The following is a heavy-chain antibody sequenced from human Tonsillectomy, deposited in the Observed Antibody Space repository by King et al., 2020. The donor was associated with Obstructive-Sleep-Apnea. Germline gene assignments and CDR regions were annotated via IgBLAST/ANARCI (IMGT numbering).Heavy chain of an antibody. J-gene: IGHJ2*01. V-gene: IGHV3-30-3*01. CDR2: ISYDGNNR. Sequence: VQLVESGGGVVQPGKSLRLSCAASGFAFSSYALHWVRQAPGRGLEWVTGISYDGNNRHYTDSVKGRFTISRDNSKYTLSLQMNGLGVEDSALYYCARLGVAYRDLPLWGRGTLVTVSS. CDR1: GFAFSSYA. CDR3: ARLGVAYRDLPL. D-gene: IGHD3-16*01.